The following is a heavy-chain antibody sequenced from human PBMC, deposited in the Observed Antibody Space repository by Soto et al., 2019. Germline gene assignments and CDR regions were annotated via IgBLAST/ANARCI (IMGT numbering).Heavy chain of an antibody. V-gene: IGHV3-23*01. J-gene: IGHJ4*02. D-gene: IGHD5-18*01. CDR3: ARGGYSYGYGYFDY. CDR2: ITGSGDDT. Sequence: GGSLRLSCAASGFVFRSYAMNWVRQAPGKGLEWVSVITGSGDDTYYVDSVKGRFTISRDNSKNMLYVEMNSLRAEDTAVYYCARGGYSYGYGYFDYWGQGTLVTVSS. CDR1: GFVFRSYA.